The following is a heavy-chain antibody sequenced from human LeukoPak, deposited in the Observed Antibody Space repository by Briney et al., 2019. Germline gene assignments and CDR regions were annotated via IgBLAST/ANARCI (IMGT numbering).Heavy chain of an antibody. D-gene: IGHD6-19*01. CDR1: GFTFSSYW. Sequence: GGSLRLSCAASGFTFSSYWMHWVRQAPGKGLVWVSRINSDGGSTSYADSVKGRFTISRDNSKNTLYLQMNSLRAEDTAVYYCASAGYSSGWYGGDYWGQGTLVTVSS. J-gene: IGHJ4*02. V-gene: IGHV3-74*01. CDR2: INSDGGST. CDR3: ASAGYSSGWYGGDY.